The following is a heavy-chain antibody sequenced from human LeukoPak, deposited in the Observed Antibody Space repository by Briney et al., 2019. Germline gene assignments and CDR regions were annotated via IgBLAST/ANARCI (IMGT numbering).Heavy chain of an antibody. Sequence: SETLSLTCTVSGGSISSSSYYWGWIRQPPGKGLEWIGEINHSGSTNYNPSLKSRVTISVDTSKNQFSLKLSSVTAADTAVYYCAGHEAVGPTGTPWSLYNWFDPWGQGTLVTVSS. J-gene: IGHJ5*02. CDR2: INHSGST. CDR3: AGHEAVGPTGTPWSLYNWFDP. CDR1: GGSISSSSYY. D-gene: IGHD1-1*01. V-gene: IGHV4-39*01.